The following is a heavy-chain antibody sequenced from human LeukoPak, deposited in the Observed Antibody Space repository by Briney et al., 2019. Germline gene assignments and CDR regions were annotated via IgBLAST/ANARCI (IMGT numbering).Heavy chain of an antibody. CDR3: ARGFYGNYYYYGMDV. Sequence: SETLSLTCTVSGGSISSYYWSWIRQPPGKGLEWIGYIYYSGSTNYNPSLKSRVTISVDTSKNQFPLKLSSVTAADTAVYYCARGFYGNYYYYGMDVWGKGTTVTVSS. CDR1: GGSISSYY. V-gene: IGHV4-59*01. D-gene: IGHD3-16*01. J-gene: IGHJ6*04. CDR2: IYYSGST.